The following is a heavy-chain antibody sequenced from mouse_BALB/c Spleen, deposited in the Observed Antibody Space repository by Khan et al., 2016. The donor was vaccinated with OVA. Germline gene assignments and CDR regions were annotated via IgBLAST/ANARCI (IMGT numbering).Heavy chain of an antibody. Sequence: EVELVESGGGLVKPGGPLRLSCAASAFTFSSFAMSWVRQTPEKRLEWVATISSAADYTYYPDSVQGRFTISRDNAKNTLYLQMSSLRSEDTAMYYCARHNYGPFAYWGQGTLVTVSA. J-gene: IGHJ3*01. D-gene: IGHD1-1*01. CDR1: AFTFSSFA. V-gene: IGHV5-9-3*01. CDR2: ISSAADYT. CDR3: ARHNYGPFAY.